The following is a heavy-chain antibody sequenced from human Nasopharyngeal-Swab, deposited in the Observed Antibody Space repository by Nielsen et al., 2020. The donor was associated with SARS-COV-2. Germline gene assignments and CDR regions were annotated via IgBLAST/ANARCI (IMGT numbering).Heavy chain of an antibody. D-gene: IGHD5-18*01. CDR2: INAGNGNT. J-gene: IGHJ5*02. V-gene: IGHV1-3*01. CDR3: ARVGYKGWFDP. Sequence: ASAKASCRASGYTFTSYAMHWARQAPGQRLEWMGWINAGNGNTKYSQKFQGRVTITRDTSASTAYMELSSLRSEDTAVYYCARVGYKGWFDPWGQGTLVTVSS. CDR1: GYTFTSYA.